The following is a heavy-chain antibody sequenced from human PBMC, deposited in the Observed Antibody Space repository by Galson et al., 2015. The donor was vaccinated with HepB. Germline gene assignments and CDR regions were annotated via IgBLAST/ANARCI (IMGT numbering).Heavy chain of an antibody. Sequence: SVKVSCKASGYTFTTHGISWVRQAPGQGLEWIGWISVKTGNTNYAPNFQGRVTVTTDTATSTAYMEPRSLRSDDTALYYCARDRRDGYTSAIWFDPWGQGTLVTVSS. CDR3: ARDRRDGYTSAIWFDP. CDR2: ISVKTGNT. CDR1: GYTFTTHG. J-gene: IGHJ5*02. V-gene: IGHV1-18*01. D-gene: IGHD5-24*01.